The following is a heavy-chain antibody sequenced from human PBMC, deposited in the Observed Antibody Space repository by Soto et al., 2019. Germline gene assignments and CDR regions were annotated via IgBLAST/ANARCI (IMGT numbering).Heavy chain of an antibody. CDR1: GYTFTSYA. D-gene: IGHD1-7*01. V-gene: IGHV1-3*01. CDR3: ARDLWNCLFDY. J-gene: IGHJ4*02. CDR2: INAGNGNT. Sequence: QVQLVQSGAEVKKPGASVKVSCKASGYTFTSYAMHCVRQAPGQRLEWMGWINAGNGNTKYSQKFQGRVTITRDTSASTAYIELSSLRSEDTAVYYCARDLWNCLFDYWGQGTLVTVSS.